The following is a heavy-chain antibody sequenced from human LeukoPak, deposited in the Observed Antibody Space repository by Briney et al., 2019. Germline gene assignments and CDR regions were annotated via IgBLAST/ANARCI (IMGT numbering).Heavy chain of an antibody. CDR2: ISPDGSDT. J-gene: IGHJ4*02. V-gene: IGHV5-51*01. D-gene: IGHD6-13*01. CDR3: ARLTSSWSFDY. Sequence: GESLKISCQGSGYSFTNYWIGWVRQMPGKGLEWMGIISPDGSDTRHSPSFQGQVTISADKSITTAYLQWSSLKASDTAMYYCARLTSSWSFDYWGQGTLVTVSS. CDR1: GYSFTNYW.